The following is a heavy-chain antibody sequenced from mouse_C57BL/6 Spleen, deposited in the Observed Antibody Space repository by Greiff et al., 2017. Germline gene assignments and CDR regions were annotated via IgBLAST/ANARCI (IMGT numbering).Heavy chain of an antibody. CDR2: IDPSDSET. CDR3: ARYDYDVSFAY. CDR1: GYTFTSYW. J-gene: IGHJ3*01. V-gene: IGHV1-52*01. D-gene: IGHD2-4*01. Sequence: QVQLQQPGAELVRPGSSVKLSCKASGYTFTSYWMHWVKQRPIQGLEWIGNIDPSDSETHYNQKFKDKATLTVDKSSSTAYMQLSSLTCEDSAVYYCARYDYDVSFAYWGQGTLVTVSA.